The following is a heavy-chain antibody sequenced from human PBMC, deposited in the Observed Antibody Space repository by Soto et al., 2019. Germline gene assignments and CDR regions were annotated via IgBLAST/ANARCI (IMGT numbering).Heavy chain of an antibody. Sequence: GASVKVSCKASGYTFTSYGISWVRQAPGQGLEWMGWISAYNGNTNYAQKLQGRVTMTTDTSTSTAYMELRSLRSDDTAVYYCARDRGSGTIFGVVIGWIDLSGQATLVTVSS. V-gene: IGHV1-18*01. D-gene: IGHD3-3*01. CDR2: ISAYNGNT. CDR1: GYTFTSYG. J-gene: IGHJ5*02. CDR3: ARDRGSGTIFGVVIGWIDL.